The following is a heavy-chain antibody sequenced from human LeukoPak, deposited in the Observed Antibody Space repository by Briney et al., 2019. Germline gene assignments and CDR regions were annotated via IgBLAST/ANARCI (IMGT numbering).Heavy chain of an antibody. CDR2: ISWNSGSI. CDR1: GFTFYDYA. J-gene: IGHJ6*03. V-gene: IGHV3-9*03. D-gene: IGHD1-1*01. Sequence: QTGGSLRLSCAASGFTFYDYAMHWVRQAPGKGLEWVSGISWNSGSIGYADSVKGRFTISRDNAKNSLYLQMSSLRAEDMALYYCAREKHQATGHYYYYYMDVWGKGTTVTVSS. CDR3: AREKHQATGHYYYYYMDV.